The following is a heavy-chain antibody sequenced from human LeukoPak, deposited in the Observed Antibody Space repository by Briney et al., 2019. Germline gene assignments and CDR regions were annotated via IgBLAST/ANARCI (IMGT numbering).Heavy chain of an antibody. V-gene: IGHV3-30*03. J-gene: IGHJ6*02. CDR2: ISYDRSNK. CDR1: GFTFSSYW. D-gene: IGHD3-9*01. CDR3: ARDVGRDLTIFCLDV. Sequence: PGGSLRLSCAASGFTFSSYWMHWVRQAPGKGLEWVAVISYDRSNKHYADSVKGRFTISRDNSKNTLYLQMNSLRAEDTAVYYCARDVGRDLTIFCLDVWGQGTTVTVSS.